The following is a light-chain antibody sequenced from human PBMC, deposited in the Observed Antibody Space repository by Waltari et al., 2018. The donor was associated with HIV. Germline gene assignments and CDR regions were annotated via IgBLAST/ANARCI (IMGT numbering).Light chain of an antibody. V-gene: IGKV1-39*01. CDR3: QKNDNNPRT. CDR1: QGISRY. CDR2: AGS. J-gene: IGKJ2*01. Sequence: IRLTQSPSSLSSSVRDPVIITCRASQGISRYLSWYLPRPDKAPRPLVYAGSRLHSRGPSSFSGSGSETDFSLTSSNQQPEDSATYCSQKNDNNPRTFGQGTNVE.